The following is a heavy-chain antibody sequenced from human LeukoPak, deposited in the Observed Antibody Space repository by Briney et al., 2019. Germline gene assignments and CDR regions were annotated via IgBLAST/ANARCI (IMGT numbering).Heavy chain of an antibody. CDR3: ARENPIKSWDY. Sequence: NFQGRVTMTRDTSTSTVYMELSSLRFEDTAVYYCARENPIKSWDYWGQGTLVTVPS. D-gene: IGHD1-14*01. J-gene: IGHJ4*02. V-gene: IGHV1-46*01.